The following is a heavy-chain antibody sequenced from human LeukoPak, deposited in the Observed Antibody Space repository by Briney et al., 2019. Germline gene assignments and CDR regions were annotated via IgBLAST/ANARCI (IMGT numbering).Heavy chain of an antibody. D-gene: IGHD2-2*01. Sequence: SVQVSCKVSGYTLTELSMHWVRQAPGQGLEWMGGIIPISGTANYAQKLQDRVTITADASTSTAYMELSSLRSEDTAVYYCATYCSSTSCYIWGYYFDYWGQGTLVTVSS. V-gene: IGHV1-69*13. CDR3: ATYCSSTSCYIWGYYFDY. CDR2: IIPISGTA. J-gene: IGHJ4*02. CDR1: GYTLTELS.